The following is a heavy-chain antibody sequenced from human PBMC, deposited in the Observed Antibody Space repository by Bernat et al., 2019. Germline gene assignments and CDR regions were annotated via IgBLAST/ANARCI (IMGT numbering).Heavy chain of an antibody. Sequence: EVQVLESGGGLVQPGESLRLSCGASGFTFRNYAMSWVRQAPGKGLEWVSGINNSGGTTYYADSVKGRFTISRDNSKNTLYLQMNSLRAEDTAVYYCARANAMDVWGQGTTVTVSS. CDR2: INNSGGTT. CDR3: ARANAMDV. J-gene: IGHJ6*02. V-gene: IGHV3-23*01. CDR1: GFTFRNYA.